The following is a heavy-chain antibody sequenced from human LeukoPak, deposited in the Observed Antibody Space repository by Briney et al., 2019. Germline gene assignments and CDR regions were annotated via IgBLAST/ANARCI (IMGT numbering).Heavy chain of an antibody. D-gene: IGHD6-19*01. Sequence: SETLSLACVVYGASFSGYYCSWIRQPPGKGRAWIGEINQRGSTNYNPSIKSRVTISVDTSKHQFSLKLSSVTAADTAVYYCSTQWLVSDAFDIWGQGTMVTVSS. CDR3: STQWLVSDAFDI. CDR2: INQRGST. V-gene: IGHV4-34*01. CDR1: GASFSGYY. J-gene: IGHJ3*02.